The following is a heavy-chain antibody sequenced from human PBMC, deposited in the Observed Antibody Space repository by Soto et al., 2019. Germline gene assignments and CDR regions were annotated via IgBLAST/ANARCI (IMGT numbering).Heavy chain of an antibody. D-gene: IGHD4-17*01. V-gene: IGHV3-30*18. CDR3: AKANYGDYLAYFDY. J-gene: IGHJ4*02. CDR2: ISYDGSNK. CDR1: GFTFSSYG. Sequence: PGGSLRLSCAASGFTFSSYGMHWVRQAPGKGLEWVAVISYDGSNKYYADSVKGRFTISRDNSKNTLYLQMNSLRAEDTAVYYCAKANYGDYLAYFDYWGQGTLVTVS.